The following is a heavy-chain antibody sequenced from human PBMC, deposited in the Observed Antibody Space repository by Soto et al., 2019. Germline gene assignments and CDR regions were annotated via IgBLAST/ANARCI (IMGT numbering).Heavy chain of an antibody. V-gene: IGHV1-2*04. Sequence: ASVKVSCKASGYTLTGYYMHWVRQDPGQGLEWMGWINPNSGSTNYAQKFQGWVTMTRDTSISTAYMELSRLRSDDTAVYYCAGGYWSGGSCYSDDAFDIWGQGTMVTVSS. CDR1: GYTLTGYY. J-gene: IGHJ3*02. CDR3: AGGYWSGGSCYSDDAFDI. CDR2: INPNSGST. D-gene: IGHD2-15*01.